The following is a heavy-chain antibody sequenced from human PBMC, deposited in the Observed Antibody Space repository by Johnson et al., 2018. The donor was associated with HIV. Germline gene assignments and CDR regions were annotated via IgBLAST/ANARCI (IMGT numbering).Heavy chain of an antibody. D-gene: IGHD3-22*01. CDR1: GFIFRNYG. V-gene: IGHV3-30*02. CDR2: IRFDGSSK. CDR3: VRRFYDSSAFDI. Sequence: VQLVESGGGVVQPGGSLRLSCAASGFIFRNYGMHWVRQAPGNGLEWVAFIRFDGSSKYFTDSVRGRFTISRDNSKNTLFLQMNSLRAEDTAVYYCVRRFYDSSAFDIWGQGTLVTVSS. J-gene: IGHJ3*02.